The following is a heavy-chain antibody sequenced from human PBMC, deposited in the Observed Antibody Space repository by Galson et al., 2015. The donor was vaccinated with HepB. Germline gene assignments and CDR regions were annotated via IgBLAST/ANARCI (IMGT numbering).Heavy chain of an antibody. Sequence: SLRLSCAASGFTFSSYGMHWVRQAPGKGLEWVAVMSYDGSNKYYADSVKGRFTISRDNSKNTLYLQMNSLRAEDTAVYYCARLTGAFDIWGQGTMVTVSS. J-gene: IGHJ3*02. CDR3: ARLTGAFDI. CDR1: GFTFSSYG. V-gene: IGHV3-30*03. CDR2: MSYDGSNK. D-gene: IGHD3-16*01.